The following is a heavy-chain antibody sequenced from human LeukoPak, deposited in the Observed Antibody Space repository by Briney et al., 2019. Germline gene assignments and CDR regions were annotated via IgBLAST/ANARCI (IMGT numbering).Heavy chain of an antibody. Sequence: GGSLRLSCAASGFTFSNYWMHWVRQVPGKGLVWVSRIGNDGSSTTYADSVKGRFNISRDNAKSTLYLQRNSLRAEDTAVYYCARDGARLDYWGQGTLVTVSS. CDR2: IGNDGSST. CDR3: ARDGARLDY. D-gene: IGHD1-26*01. CDR1: GFTFSNYW. V-gene: IGHV3-74*01. J-gene: IGHJ4*02.